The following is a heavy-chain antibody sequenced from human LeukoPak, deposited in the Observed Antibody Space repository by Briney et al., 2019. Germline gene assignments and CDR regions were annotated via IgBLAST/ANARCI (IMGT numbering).Heavy chain of an antibody. CDR1: GGSISSYY. J-gene: IGHJ4*02. D-gene: IGHD1-14*01. Sequence: MPSETLSLTCTVSGGSISSYYWSWLRQPPGKGLEWIGYIYTSGSTNYNPSLKSRVTISVDTSKNQFSLKLSSVTAADTAVYYCARVLISRAGDRRVDYWGQGTLVTVSS. CDR3: ARVLISRAGDRRVDY. V-gene: IGHV4-4*09. CDR2: IYTSGST.